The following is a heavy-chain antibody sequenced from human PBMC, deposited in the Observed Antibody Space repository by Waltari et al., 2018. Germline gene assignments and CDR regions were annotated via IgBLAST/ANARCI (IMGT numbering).Heavy chain of an antibody. V-gene: IGHV3-7*01. CDR3: FASNSIDF. Sequence: EVQVVESGGCLFQPGGSLRLSCAAFGFTFSYFCMLWARQAQGKGLEWVANIKGDGSVKYYLDSVRGRFTISRDNAKNSLFLEMTSLRVEDTAVYYCFASNSIDFWGQGILVTVSS. CDR1: GFTFSYFC. CDR2: IKGDGSVK. J-gene: IGHJ4*02. D-gene: IGHD4-4*01.